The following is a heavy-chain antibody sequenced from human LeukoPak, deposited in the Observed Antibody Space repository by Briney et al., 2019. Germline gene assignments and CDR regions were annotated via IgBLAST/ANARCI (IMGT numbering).Heavy chain of an antibody. CDR2: INHSGST. CDR3: ARATNCSSTSCYGRTYYFDY. V-gene: IGHV4-34*01. Sequence: PSETLSLTCTVSGGSMSNYCWSWIRQPPGKGLEWIGEINHSGSTNYNPSLKSRVTISVDTSKNQFSLKLSSVTAADTAVYYCARATNCSSTSCYGRTYYFDYWGQGTLITVSS. D-gene: IGHD2-2*01. J-gene: IGHJ4*02. CDR1: GGSMSNYC.